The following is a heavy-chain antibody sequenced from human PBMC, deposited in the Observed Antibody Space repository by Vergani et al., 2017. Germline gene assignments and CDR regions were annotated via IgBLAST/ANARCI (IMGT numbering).Heavy chain of an antibody. Sequence: QVQLVQSGAEVKKPGASVKVSCKASGYTFTSYAMHWVRQAPGQRLEWMGWINAGNGNTKYSQKFQGRVTITRDTSASTAYMELSSLRSEDTAVYYCARDLYSGYENEHLPDKLGDYYAMDVWGQGTTVTVSS. CDR2: INAGNGNT. J-gene: IGHJ6*02. CDR3: ARDLYSGYENEHLPDKLGDYYAMDV. V-gene: IGHV1-3*01. D-gene: IGHD5-12*01. CDR1: GYTFTSYA.